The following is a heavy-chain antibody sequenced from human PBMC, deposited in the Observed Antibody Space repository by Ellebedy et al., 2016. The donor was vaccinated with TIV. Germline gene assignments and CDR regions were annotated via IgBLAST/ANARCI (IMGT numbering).Heavy chain of an antibody. CDR1: GFTFSSYA. V-gene: IGHV3-23*01. CDR3: AKDMVRGVITYYYYGMDV. D-gene: IGHD3-10*01. Sequence: PGGSLRLSCAASGFTFSSYAMSRVRQAPGKGLEWVSAISGSGGSTYYADSVKGRFTISRDNSKNTLYLQMNSLRAEDTAVYYCAKDMVRGVITYYYYGMDVWGQGTTVTVSS. CDR2: ISGSGGST. J-gene: IGHJ6*02.